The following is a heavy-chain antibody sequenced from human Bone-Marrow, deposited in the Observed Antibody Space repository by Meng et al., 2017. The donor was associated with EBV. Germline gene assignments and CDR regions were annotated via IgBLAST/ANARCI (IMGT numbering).Heavy chain of an antibody. Sequence: QVQLVQSGAEVRKPGASVKVSCKASGYTFTNYAMHGVRQAPGQRLEWMGWINPGNGNTKYSQKFQGRASITRDISASIVYMELTSLRSEDTAVYYCATEPGYSSGWGQGTLVTVSS. V-gene: IGHV1-3*01. J-gene: IGHJ4*02. D-gene: IGHD6-19*01. CDR2: INPGNGNT. CDR1: GYTFTNYA. CDR3: ATEPGYSSG.